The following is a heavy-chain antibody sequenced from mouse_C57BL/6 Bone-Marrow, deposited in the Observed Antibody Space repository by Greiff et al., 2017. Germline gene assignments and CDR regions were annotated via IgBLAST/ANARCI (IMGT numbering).Heavy chain of an antibody. CDR1: GYTFTSYW. CDR3: ASPLYWYFDV. CDR2: IYPGSGST. V-gene: IGHV1-55*01. Sequence: QVQLKQPGAELVKPGASVKMSCKASGYTFTSYWITWVKQRPGQGLEWIGDIYPGSGSTNYNEKFKSKATLTVDTSSSTAYMRLSSLTSEDSAVYYCASPLYWYFDVWGTGTTVTGSS. J-gene: IGHJ1*03.